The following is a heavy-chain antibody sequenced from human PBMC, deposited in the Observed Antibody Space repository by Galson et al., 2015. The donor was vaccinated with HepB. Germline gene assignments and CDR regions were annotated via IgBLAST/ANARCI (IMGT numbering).Heavy chain of an antibody. CDR3: ARLQYYYDSSGYYGGPLGDY. CDR1: GYSFTSYW. CDR2: IYPGDSDT. Sequence: QSGAEVKKPGESLKISCKGSGYSFTSYWIGWVRQTPGKGLEWMGIIYPGDSDTRYSPSFQGQVTISADKSISTAYLQWSSLKASGTAMYYCARLQYYYDSSGYYGGPLGDYWGQGTLVTVS. D-gene: IGHD3-22*01. J-gene: IGHJ4*02. V-gene: IGHV5-51*01.